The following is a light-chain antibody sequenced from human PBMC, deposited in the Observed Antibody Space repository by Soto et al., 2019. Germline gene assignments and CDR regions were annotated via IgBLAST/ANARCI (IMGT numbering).Light chain of an antibody. V-gene: IGLV4-69*01. CDR3: QTWGTGIHGV. CDR2: LNSDGSH. Sequence: LVLTQSPSASASLGASVKLTCTLSSGHSSYAIAWHQQQPEKGPRYLMKLNSDGSHSKGDGIPDRFSGSSSGAERYLTISSLQSEDEADYYCQTWGTGIHGVFGGGTQLTVL. J-gene: IGLJ2*01. CDR1: SGHSSYA.